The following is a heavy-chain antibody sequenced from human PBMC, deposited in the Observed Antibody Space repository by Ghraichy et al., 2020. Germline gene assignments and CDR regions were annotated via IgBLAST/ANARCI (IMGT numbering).Heavy chain of an antibody. CDR3: ARHLSYDFWSGPPPGSYGMDV. CDR2: IYYSGST. CDR1: GGSISSSSYY. V-gene: IGHV4-39*01. Sequence: SETLSLTCTVSGGSISSSSYYWGWIRQPPGKGLEWIGSIYYSGSTYYNPSLKSRVTISVDTSKNQFSLKLSSVTAADTAVYYCARHLSYDFWSGPPPGSYGMDVWGQGTTVTVSS. J-gene: IGHJ6*02. D-gene: IGHD3-3*01.